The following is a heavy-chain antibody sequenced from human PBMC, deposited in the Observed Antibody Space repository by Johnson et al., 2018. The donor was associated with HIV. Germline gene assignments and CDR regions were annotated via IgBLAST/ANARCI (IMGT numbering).Heavy chain of an antibody. CDR3: AKDLEPIAAGSDVAFDI. CDR2: IRWDSGSK. CDR1: GFTFDDYA. D-gene: IGHD6-13*01. V-gene: IGHV3-9*01. Sequence: VQLVESGGGLVQPGRSLRLSCAASGFTFDDYAMHWVRQAPGKGLEWVAGIRWDSGSKDYADSVKGRFTISRDNAKHSLYLQMNSLRAEDTALYYCAKDLEPIAAGSDVAFDIWGQGTMVTVSS. J-gene: IGHJ3*02.